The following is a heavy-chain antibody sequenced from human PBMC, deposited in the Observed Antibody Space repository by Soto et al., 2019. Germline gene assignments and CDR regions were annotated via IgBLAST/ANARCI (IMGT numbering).Heavy chain of an antibody. J-gene: IGHJ6*04. Sequence: EVQLVESGGGLVQPGGSLRLSCAASGFTFSGDWMHWVRQAPGKGLVWVSRSNTDGRITSYADSVKGRFTISRENAKNTLYLQMSSLRAEHTAVSYCARVGRVEPVGSFRGDFYYYYNMGAWGKATTVSVPP. CDR1: GFTFSGDW. CDR3: ARVGRVEPVGSFRGDFYYYYNMGA. CDR2: SNTDGRIT. D-gene: IGHD3-10*01. V-gene: IGHV3-74*01.